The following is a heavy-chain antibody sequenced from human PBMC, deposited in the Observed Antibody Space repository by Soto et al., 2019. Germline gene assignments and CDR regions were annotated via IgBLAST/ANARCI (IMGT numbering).Heavy chain of an antibody. D-gene: IGHD3-22*01. CDR3: ARRLYYDSSGFEGGGMDF. J-gene: IGHJ6*02. Sequence: LSLTCTVSGGSISSGNYYWSWIRQPPGKGLEWIGFISYGGSTYYSASLKSRFTISVDTSKNQFSLNLSFVTAADTAVYYCARRLYYDSSGFEGGGMDFWGQGTSVTVSS. CDR1: GGSISSGNYY. CDR2: ISYGGST. V-gene: IGHV4-30-4*01.